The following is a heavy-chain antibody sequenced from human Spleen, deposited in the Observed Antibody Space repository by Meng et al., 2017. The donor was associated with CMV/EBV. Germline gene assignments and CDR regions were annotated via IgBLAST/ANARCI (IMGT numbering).Heavy chain of an antibody. D-gene: IGHD5-12*01. CDR3: AGDSGYENWFDP. V-gene: IGHV3-30*03. CDR2: ISYDGSNK. J-gene: IGHJ5*02. Sequence: CAASGFTFSSYGMHWVRQAPGKGLEWVAVISYDGSNKYYADSVKGRFTISRDNSKNTLYLQMNSLRAEDTAVYYCAGDSGYENWFDPWGQGTLVTVSS. CDR1: GFTFSSYG.